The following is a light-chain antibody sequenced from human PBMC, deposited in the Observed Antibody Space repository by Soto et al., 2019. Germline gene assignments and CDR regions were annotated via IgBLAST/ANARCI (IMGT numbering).Light chain of an antibody. CDR2: GNS. V-gene: IGLV1-40*01. J-gene: IGLJ2*01. CDR3: QSSDSSLSL. Sequence: QSVLTQPPSVSGAPGQRVTISCTGSSSNIGAGYDVHWYQQLPGTAPKLLIYGNSNRPSGVPDRFSGSKSGTSASLAITGLQAEDEADYYCQSSDSSLSLFGGGTKVTVL. CDR1: SSNIGAGYD.